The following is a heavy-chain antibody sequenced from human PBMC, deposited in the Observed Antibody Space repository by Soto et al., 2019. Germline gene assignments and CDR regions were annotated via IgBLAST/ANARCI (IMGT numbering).Heavy chain of an antibody. CDR2: INHLGSI. V-gene: IGHV4-34*01. CDR3: ARDASACRGSSAAKKGYFDD. CDR1: GGSLSDYF. Sequence: SETLSLTCVVSGGSLSDYFWSWIRQPPGMALEWIGEINHLGSINYNPSLKSRVTMSVDTSKNQFSLTLNSVTAADTATYYCARDASACRGSSAAKKGYFDDWGQGTLVTVSS. J-gene: IGHJ4*02. D-gene: IGHD6-6*01.